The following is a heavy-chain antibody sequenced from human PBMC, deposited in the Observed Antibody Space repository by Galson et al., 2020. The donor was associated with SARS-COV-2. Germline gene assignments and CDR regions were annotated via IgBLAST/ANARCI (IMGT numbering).Heavy chain of an antibody. CDR2: IYYSGST. Sequence: SETLSLTCTVSGGSISSSSYYWGWIRQPPGKGLEWIGSIYYSGSTYYNPSLKSRVTISVDTSKNQFSLKLSSVTAADTAVYYCASPALATGYSSSWPFDYWGQGTLVTVSS. CDR3: ASPALATGYSSSWPFDY. CDR1: GGSISSSSYY. J-gene: IGHJ4*02. V-gene: IGHV4-39*07. D-gene: IGHD6-13*01.